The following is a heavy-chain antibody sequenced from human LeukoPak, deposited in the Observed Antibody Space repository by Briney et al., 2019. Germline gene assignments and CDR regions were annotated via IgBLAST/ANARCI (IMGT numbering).Heavy chain of an antibody. V-gene: IGHV3-23*01. CDR2: ISGSGGST. D-gene: IGHD3-22*01. J-gene: IGHJ4*02. CDR1: GGPFSGYY. Sequence: ETLSLTCAVYGGPFSGYYWSWVRQAPGKGLEWVSAISGSGGSTHYADSVKGRFTISRDNSKNTLYLQMNSLRAEDTAVYYCAKEEYYYDSSGYYYWLDYWGQGTLVTVSS. CDR3: AKEEYYYDSSGYYYWLDY.